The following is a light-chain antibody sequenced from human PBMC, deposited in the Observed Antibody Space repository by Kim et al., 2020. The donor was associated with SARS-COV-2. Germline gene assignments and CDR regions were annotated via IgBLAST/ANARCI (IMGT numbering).Light chain of an antibody. CDR1: QSISSW. J-gene: IGKJ2*01. CDR2: KAS. V-gene: IGKV1-5*03. Sequence: DIQMTQSPSTLSASVGDRVTITCRASQSISSWLAWYQQKPGKAPKLLIYKASSLESGVPSRFSGSGSGTEFTLTISSLQPDDFTTYYYQQYNSYSYTFGQETKREI. CDR3: QQYNSYSYT.